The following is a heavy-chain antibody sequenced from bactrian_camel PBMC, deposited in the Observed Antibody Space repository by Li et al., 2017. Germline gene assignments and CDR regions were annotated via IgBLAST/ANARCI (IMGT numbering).Heavy chain of an antibody. V-gene: IGHV3S31*01. Sequence: VQLVESGGGLVQPGGSLRISCEASGFTVSAYAMSWVRQAPGKEREGVAAIGFSGAPTYYAASVKGRFTISQDNAPNTDRLKMDSLNTVFLQMDMLKPEDTAMYYCAASGLLSCGGNWRFVTPGQFAGWGQGTQVTVS. D-gene: IGHD1*01. CDR3: KPEDTAMYYCAASGLLSCGGNWRFVTPGQFAG. CDR2: IGFSGAPT. CDR1: GFTVSAYA. J-gene: IGHJ4*01.